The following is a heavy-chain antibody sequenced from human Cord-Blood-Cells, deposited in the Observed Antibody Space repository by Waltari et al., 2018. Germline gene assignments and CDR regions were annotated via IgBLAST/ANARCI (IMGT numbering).Heavy chain of an antibody. CDR3: GRDKGGSGYVDGFDY. CDR1: GGTFRSYA. D-gene: IGHD5-12*01. J-gene: IGHJ4*02. CDR2: IIHIFGTA. V-gene: IGHV1-69*01. Sequence: QVQLVQSGAEVKKLGSSVKVSCTASGGTFRSYAISWVRQAPGQGLEWMGGIIHIFGTANYAQKFQGRVTVTADESTSTAYMGRSSLRSEATAVYYCGRDKGGSGYVDGFDYWGQGTLVTVSS.